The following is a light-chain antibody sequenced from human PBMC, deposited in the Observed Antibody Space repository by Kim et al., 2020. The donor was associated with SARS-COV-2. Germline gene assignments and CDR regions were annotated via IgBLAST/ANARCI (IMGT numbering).Light chain of an antibody. Sequence: LSPGERATLAFRASQSVSSYLAWYQQKPGQAPRLLIYDASNRATGIPARFSGSGSGTDFTLTISSLEPEDFAVYYCQQRSNWPPTFGQGTKVDIK. CDR1: QSVSSY. CDR3: QQRSNWPPT. J-gene: IGKJ1*01. V-gene: IGKV3-11*01. CDR2: DAS.